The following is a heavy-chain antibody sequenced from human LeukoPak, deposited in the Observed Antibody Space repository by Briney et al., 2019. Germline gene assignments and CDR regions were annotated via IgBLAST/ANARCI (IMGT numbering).Heavy chain of an antibody. J-gene: IGHJ3*02. Sequence: PGGSLRLSCAVSGFTFRSSGMHWVRQAPGRGLEGVAFIRTDENHKDYAESVKGRFTISRDNSKNTLYLQVNSLRPEDTAVYYCAKDNDYAIWGQGTLVTVSS. CDR3: AKDNDYAI. V-gene: IGHV3-30*02. CDR1: GFTFRSSG. CDR2: IRTDENHK. D-gene: IGHD5-12*01.